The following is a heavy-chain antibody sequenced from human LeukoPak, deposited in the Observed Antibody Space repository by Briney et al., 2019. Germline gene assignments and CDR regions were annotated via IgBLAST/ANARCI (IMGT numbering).Heavy chain of an antibody. D-gene: IGHD4-17*01. J-gene: IGHJ2*01. CDR2: INPSGGST. V-gene: IGHV1-46*01. Sequence: ASVKVSCKASGYTFTSYYMHWVRQAPGQGLEWMGIINPSGGSTSYAQKFQGRVTMTRDTSTSTVYMELSSLRSEDTAVYYCAGDAETTVTYWYFDLWGRGTLVTVSS. CDR1: GYTFTSYY. CDR3: AGDAETTVTYWYFDL.